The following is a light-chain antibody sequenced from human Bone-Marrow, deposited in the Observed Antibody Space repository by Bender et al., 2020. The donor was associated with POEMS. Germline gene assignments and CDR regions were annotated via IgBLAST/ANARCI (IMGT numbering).Light chain of an antibody. CDR2: QDT. CDR1: DLGDKY. V-gene: IGLV3-1*01. J-gene: IGLJ2*01. Sequence: SYEVTQPPSVSVSPGQTASITCSGDDLGDKYVAWYQQKPGQSPVLVIYQDTKRPSGIPERFPGSNSGNTATLTISGTQANDEADYYCQACDTYSVIFGGGTKLTVL. CDR3: QACDTYSVI.